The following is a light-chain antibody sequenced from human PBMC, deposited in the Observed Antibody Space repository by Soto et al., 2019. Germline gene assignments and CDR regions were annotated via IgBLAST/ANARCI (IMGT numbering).Light chain of an antibody. Sequence: EIVLTQSPGTLSLSPGERATLSCRASQSVSTNYLAWYQRKPGQAPRLLIYGASSRATDIPYRFSGSGSGTDFTLTITRLEPEDFAVDYCQQYGSSPPTFGQGTKVEIK. CDR2: GAS. CDR1: QSVSTNY. V-gene: IGKV3-20*01. CDR3: QQYGSSPPT. J-gene: IGKJ1*01.